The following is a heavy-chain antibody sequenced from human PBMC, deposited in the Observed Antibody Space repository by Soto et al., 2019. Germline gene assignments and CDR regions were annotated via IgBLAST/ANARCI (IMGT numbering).Heavy chain of an antibody. V-gene: IGHV1-46*01. CDR2: INPSGGST. Sequence: QVQLVQSGAEVKKPGASVKVSCKASGYTFTSYYMHWVRQAPGQGLEWMGIINPSGGSTSYAQKFQGRGTMTQDNATGTVYLELGSLNTGGTAVFFWASRDYGGNPGYFDYWGQGTLVTVSS. CDR3: ASRDYGGNPGYFDY. CDR1: GYTFTSYY. D-gene: IGHD4-17*01. J-gene: IGHJ4*02.